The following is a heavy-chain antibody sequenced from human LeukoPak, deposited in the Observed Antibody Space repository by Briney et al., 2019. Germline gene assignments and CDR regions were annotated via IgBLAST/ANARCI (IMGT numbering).Heavy chain of an antibody. J-gene: IGHJ4*02. CDR2: IYYSGST. D-gene: IGHD6-6*01. V-gene: IGHV4-59*01. CDR3: ALGGIAARPDY. Sequence: SETLSLTCTVSGGSISSFYWSWIRQPPGKGLEWIGYIYYSGSTNYNPSLKSRVTISVDTSKNQFSLKLNSVTAADTAVYYCALGGIAARPDYWGQGTLVTVSS. CDR1: GGSISSFY.